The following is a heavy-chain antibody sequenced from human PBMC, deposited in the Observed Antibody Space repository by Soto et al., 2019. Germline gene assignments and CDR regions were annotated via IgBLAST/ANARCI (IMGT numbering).Heavy chain of an antibody. CDR2: IYTGGST. CDR3: ARASVGPPGGGSWTMPFDI. J-gene: IGHJ4*02. CDR1: GGSISSYY. V-gene: IGHV4-4*07. Sequence: LSLTCTVSGGSISSYYWIWIRQPAGKVLEWIGRIYTGGSTNYSPSLKSRVTMSVDTSKNQFSLRLTSVTAADTAVYYCARASVGPPGGGSWTMPFDIWGRGTLVTVSS. D-gene: IGHD2-15*01.